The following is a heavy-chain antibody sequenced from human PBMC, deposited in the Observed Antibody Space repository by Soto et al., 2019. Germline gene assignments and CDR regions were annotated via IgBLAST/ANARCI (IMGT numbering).Heavy chain of an antibody. Sequence: SETLSLTCTVSGGSISSGGYSWTWIRQSPGKGLEWIGYTYQSGSAYYNPTLKSRVTISVDRSKNQFSLNLTSVTAADTAVYYCARDYYGMDVWGQGTTVTVSS. CDR1: GGSISSGGYS. CDR2: TYQSGSA. V-gene: IGHV4-30-2*06. CDR3: ARDYYGMDV. J-gene: IGHJ6*02.